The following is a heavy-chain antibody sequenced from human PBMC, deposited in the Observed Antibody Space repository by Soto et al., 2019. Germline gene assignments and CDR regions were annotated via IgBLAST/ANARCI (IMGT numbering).Heavy chain of an antibody. D-gene: IGHD6-6*01. Sequence: SETLSLTCTVSGGSISSYYWSWIRQPPGKGLEWIGYIYYSGSTNHNPSLKSRVTISVDTSKNQFSLKLSSVTAADTAVYYCARTSRFDSWGQGTLGTSPQ. CDR2: IYYSGST. CDR3: ARTSRFDS. J-gene: IGHJ4*02. CDR1: GGSISSYY. V-gene: IGHV4-59*12.